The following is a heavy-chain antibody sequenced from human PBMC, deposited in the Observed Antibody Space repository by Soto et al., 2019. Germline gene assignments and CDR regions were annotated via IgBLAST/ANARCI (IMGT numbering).Heavy chain of an antibody. CDR2: IYYSGST. V-gene: IGHV4-30-4*01. CDR3: ARVQSYYYDSSGYGLFDY. Sequence: SETLSLTCTVSGGSISSGDYYWSWIRQPPGKGLEWIGYIYYSGSTYYNPSLKSRVTISVDTSKNQFSLKLSSVTAADTAVYYCARVQSYYYDSSGYGLFDYWGQGTLVTVSS. CDR1: GGSISSGDYY. D-gene: IGHD3-22*01. J-gene: IGHJ4*02.